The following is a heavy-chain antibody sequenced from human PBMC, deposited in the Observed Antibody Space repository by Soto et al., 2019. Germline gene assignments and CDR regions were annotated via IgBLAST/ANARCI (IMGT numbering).Heavy chain of an antibody. CDR2: ITATGAA. CDR1: GDSMSSYY. V-gene: IGHV4-4*07. Sequence: QVQLQESGPGLVEPSETLPLTCTVSGDSMSSYYWSWIRQSAEKGLEWIGRITATGAATYNPSLKSRITLSVDTSKNQFSLNMKFVTAADTAVYFCAGDQSGAAHFWGPGTSVTVS. CDR3: AGDQSGAAHF. J-gene: IGHJ3*01. D-gene: IGHD7-27*01.